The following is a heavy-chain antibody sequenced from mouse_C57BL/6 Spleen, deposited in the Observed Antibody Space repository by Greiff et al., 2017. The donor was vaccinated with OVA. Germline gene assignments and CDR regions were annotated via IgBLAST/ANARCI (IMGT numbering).Heavy chain of an antibody. CDR1: GYSFTGYF. V-gene: IGHV1-20*01. Sequence: VQLKQSGPELVKPGDSVKISCKASGYSFTGYFMNWVMQSHGKSLEWIGRINPYNGDTFYNQKFKGKATLTVDKSSSTAHMELRSLTSEDSAVYYCARGDYDKYFDVWGTGTTVTVSS. J-gene: IGHJ1*03. CDR3: ARGDYDKYFDV. CDR2: INPYNGDT. D-gene: IGHD2-4*01.